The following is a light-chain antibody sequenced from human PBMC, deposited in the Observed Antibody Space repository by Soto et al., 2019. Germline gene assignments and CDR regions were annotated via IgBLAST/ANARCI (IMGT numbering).Light chain of an antibody. CDR3: QQYGGSPRT. CDR1: QNIGRSY. Sequence: EIVLTQYPGTLSLSPGERANLSCRASQNIGRSYLPWYQQKPGQAPRLLIFGASNRATGIPDMFSGSGSGTDFTLTISSLEPEDFAVYYCQQYGGSPRTFGQGTKLEIK. CDR2: GAS. J-gene: IGKJ2*01. V-gene: IGKV3-20*01.